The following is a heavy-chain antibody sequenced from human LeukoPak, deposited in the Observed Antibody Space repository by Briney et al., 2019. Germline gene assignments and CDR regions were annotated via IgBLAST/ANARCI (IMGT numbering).Heavy chain of an antibody. CDR2: IYSGGST. CDR1: GFTVSSNY. CDR3: ARAKPKNMVRGLIMRRESRYYFDY. J-gene: IGHJ4*02. D-gene: IGHD3-10*01. Sequence: GGSLRLSCAASGFTVSSNYMSWVRQAPGKGLEWVSVIYSGGSTYFADSVKGRFTISRDNSKSTLYVQMNSLRAEDTAVYYCARAKPKNMVRGLIMRRESRYYFDYWGQGTLVTVSS. V-gene: IGHV3-53*01.